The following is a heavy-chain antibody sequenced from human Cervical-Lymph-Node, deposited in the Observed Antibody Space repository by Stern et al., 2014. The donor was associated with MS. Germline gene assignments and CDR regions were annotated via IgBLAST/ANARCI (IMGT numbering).Heavy chain of an antibody. CDR1: GYSFGSYY. J-gene: IGHJ4*02. V-gene: IGHV1-46*01. CDR2: INPRGDST. D-gene: IGHD5-12*01. Sequence: QVQLVQSGAEARKPGASVKVSCKTSGYSFGSYYMHWVRQAPGQEPEWMGTINPRGDSTSYAQKFRGRVSMTRDTSTSTVHMELSSLRFDDTAVYYCATGRYSGYADFDYWGQGTLVTVSS. CDR3: ATGRYSGYADFDY.